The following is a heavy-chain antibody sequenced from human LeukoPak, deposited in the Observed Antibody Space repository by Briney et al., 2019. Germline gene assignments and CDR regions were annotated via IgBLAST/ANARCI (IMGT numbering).Heavy chain of an antibody. CDR3: ARDRGSGLYSGMDV. V-gene: IGHV1-18*01. J-gene: IGHJ6*02. CDR2: ISAYNGNT. Sequence: ASVKVTCKASGYTFTSYGISWVRQAPGQGLEWMGWISAYNGNTNYAQKLQGRVTMTTDTSTSTAYMELRSLRSDDTAVYYCARDRGSGLYSGMDVWGQGTTVTVSS. D-gene: IGHD6-19*01. CDR1: GYTFTSYG.